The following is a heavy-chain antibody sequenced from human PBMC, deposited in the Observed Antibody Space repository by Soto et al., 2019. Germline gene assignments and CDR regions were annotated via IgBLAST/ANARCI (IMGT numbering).Heavy chain of an antibody. J-gene: IGHJ6*02. V-gene: IGHV4-30-4*01. D-gene: IGHD3-3*01. CDR2: IYYSGST. CDR3: ARGRRFLEWYYYYGMDV. CDR1: GGSISSGDYY. Sequence: QVQLQESGPGLVKPSQTLSLTCTVSGGSISSGDYYWSWIRQPPGKGLEWIGYIYYSGSTYYNPSLKSRVTISVDTSKNQFSLKLSSVTAADTAVYYCARGRRFLEWYYYYGMDVWGQGTTGTVSS.